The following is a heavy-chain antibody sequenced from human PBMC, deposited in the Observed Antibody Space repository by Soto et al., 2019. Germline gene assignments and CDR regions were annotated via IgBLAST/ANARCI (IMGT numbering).Heavy chain of an antibody. CDR3: ARDYPITIFGVVPGYFDY. J-gene: IGHJ4*02. D-gene: IGHD3-3*01. V-gene: IGHV1-18*01. CDR1: GYTFTSYG. Sequence: ASVKVSCKASGYTFTSYGISWVRQAPGQGLEWMGWISAYNGNTNYAQKLQGRVTMTTDTSTSTAYMELRSLRSDDTAVYYCARDYPITIFGVVPGYFDYWGQGTLVTVS. CDR2: ISAYNGNT.